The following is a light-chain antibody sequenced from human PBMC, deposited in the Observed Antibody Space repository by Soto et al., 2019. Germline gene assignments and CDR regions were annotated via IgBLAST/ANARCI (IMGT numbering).Light chain of an antibody. CDR3: QQYSSYWT. V-gene: IGKV1-9*01. J-gene: IGKJ1*01. CDR1: QGISSY. CDR2: AAS. Sequence: DIQLTQSPSFLSASVGDRVTITGRASQGISSYLAWYQQKPGKAPKLLIYAASTLQSGVPSRFSGSGSGTEFTLTISSLQPDDFATYYCQQYSSYWTFGQGTKVDIK.